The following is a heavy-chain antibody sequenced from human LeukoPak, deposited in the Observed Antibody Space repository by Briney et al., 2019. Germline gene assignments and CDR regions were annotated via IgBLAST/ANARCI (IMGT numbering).Heavy chain of an antibody. V-gene: IGHV4-59*08. CDR1: GGSISSYY. Sequence: SETLSLTCTVSGGSISSYYWSWIRQPPGKGLEWIGYIYYSGSTNYNPSLKSRVTISVDTSKNQFSLKLSSVTAADTAVYYCARRDSGSGSYFAFDIWGQGTMVTVSS. D-gene: IGHD3-10*01. CDR3: ARRDSGSGSYFAFDI. CDR2: IYYSGST. J-gene: IGHJ3*02.